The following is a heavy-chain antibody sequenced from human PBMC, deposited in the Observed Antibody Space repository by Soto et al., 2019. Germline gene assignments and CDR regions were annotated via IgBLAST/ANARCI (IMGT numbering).Heavy chain of an antibody. V-gene: IGHV3-74*01. J-gene: IGHJ4*02. CDR3: VRDSHGDY. CDR1: GFTFSNYW. Sequence: EVQLVDSGGGLVQPGGSLRLSCAGSGFTFSNYWMHWVRQAPGKGLEWVSRIDHDGPTDYADSVRGRFTISRDNAVNTLYLQMTSLRPEDTAVYYCVRDSHGDYWGQGTLVTVSS. CDR2: IDHDGPT.